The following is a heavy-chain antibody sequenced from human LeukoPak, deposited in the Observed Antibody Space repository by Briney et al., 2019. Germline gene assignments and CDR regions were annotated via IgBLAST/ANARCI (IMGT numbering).Heavy chain of an antibody. D-gene: IGHD3-22*01. V-gene: IGHV3-23*01. CDR1: GFTFSSYA. J-gene: IGHJ4*02. CDR2: ISGSGGST. Sequence: GGSLRLSCAASGFTFSSYAMNWVRQAPGKGLEWVSAISGSGGSTYYADSVKGRFTISRDNSKNTVYLQMSSLRAEDTAVYYCAKAEYYYDSSGYAYWGQGTLVTVSS. CDR3: AKAEYYYDSSGYAY.